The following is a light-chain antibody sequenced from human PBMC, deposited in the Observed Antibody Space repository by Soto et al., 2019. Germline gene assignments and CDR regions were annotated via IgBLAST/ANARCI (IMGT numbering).Light chain of an antibody. CDR3: SSYAGSYILGV. CDR2: DVT. CDR1: SSDVGGYDF. V-gene: IGLV2-11*01. J-gene: IGLJ3*02. Sequence: QSARAQPRSVSGSPGQSVTLSCTGTSSDVGGYDFVSWYQQYPGKAPKLIIFDVTERTSGVPDRFSGSKSGNSASLNISGLQAEDEADYYCSSYAGSYILGVFGGGTKLTVL.